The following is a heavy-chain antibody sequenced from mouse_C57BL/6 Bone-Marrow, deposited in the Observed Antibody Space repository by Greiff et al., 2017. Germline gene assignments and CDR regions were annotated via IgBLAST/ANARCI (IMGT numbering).Heavy chain of an antibody. Sequence: EVHLVESGGGLVQSGRSLRLSCATSGFTFSDFYMEWVRQAPGKGLEWIAASRNKANDYTTEYSASVKGRFIVSRDTSQSILYLQMNALRAEDTAIYYCARRRGDYFDYWGQGTTLTVSS. CDR1: GFTFSDFY. CDR2: SRNKANDYTT. CDR3: ARRRGDYFDY. J-gene: IGHJ2*01. V-gene: IGHV7-1*01.